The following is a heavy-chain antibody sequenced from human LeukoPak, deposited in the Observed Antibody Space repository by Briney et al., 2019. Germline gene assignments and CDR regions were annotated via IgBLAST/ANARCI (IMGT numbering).Heavy chain of an antibody. CDR1: GFTFSSHW. J-gene: IGHJ3*02. Sequence: GGSLRLSCAAPGFTFSSHWMSWVRQAPGKGLEWVANIKKDGSEKYYVDAVKGRFTISRDTSKNTLYLQMGSLRTEDMAVYYCARVGDFSVAAFDIWGQGTMVTVSS. V-gene: IGHV3-7*01. D-gene: IGHD3-16*01. CDR2: IKKDGSEK. CDR3: ARVGDFSVAAFDI.